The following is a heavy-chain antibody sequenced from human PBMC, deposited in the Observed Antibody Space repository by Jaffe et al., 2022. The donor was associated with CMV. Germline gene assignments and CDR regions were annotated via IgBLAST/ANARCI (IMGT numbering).Heavy chain of an antibody. CDR2: INHSGST. J-gene: IGHJ1*01. Sequence: QVQLQQWGAGLLKPSETLSLTCAVYGGSFSGYYWSWIRQPPGKGLEWIGEINHSGSTNYNPSLKSRVTISVDTSKNQFSLKLSSVTAADTAVYYCARGPLRYYYDSSAFHFQHWGQGTLVTVSS. CDR1: GGSFSGYY. CDR3: ARGPLRYYYDSSAFHFQH. V-gene: IGHV4-34*01. D-gene: IGHD3-22*01.